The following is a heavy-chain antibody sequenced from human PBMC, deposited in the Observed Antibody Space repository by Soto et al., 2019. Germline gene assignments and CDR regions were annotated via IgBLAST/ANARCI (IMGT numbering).Heavy chain of an antibody. CDR1: GYTFTSYA. CDR3: ARDTLGATRGGADYYYYYGMDV. Sequence: QVQLVQSGAEVKKPGASVKVSCKASGYTFTSYAMHWVRQAPGQRLEWMGWINAGNGNTKYSQKCQGRVTITRDPSASTAYMELSSLRSEDTAVYYCARDTLGATRGGADYYYYYGMDVWGQGTTVTVSS. D-gene: IGHD1-26*01. CDR2: INAGNGNT. V-gene: IGHV1-3*01. J-gene: IGHJ6*02.